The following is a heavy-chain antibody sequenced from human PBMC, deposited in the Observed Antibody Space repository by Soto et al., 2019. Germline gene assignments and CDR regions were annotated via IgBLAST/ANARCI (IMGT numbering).Heavy chain of an antibody. CDR3: ARGVLRNWNYYYYGMDV. Sequence: ASVKVSCKASGYTVTSYGISWVRQAPGQGLEGMGWISAYNGNTNYAQKLQGRVTMTTDTSTSTAYMELGSLRSDDTAVYYCARGVLRNWNYYYYGMDVWGQGTTVTVSS. CDR2: ISAYNGNT. V-gene: IGHV1-18*04. J-gene: IGHJ6*02. CDR1: GYTVTSYG. D-gene: IGHD1-20*01.